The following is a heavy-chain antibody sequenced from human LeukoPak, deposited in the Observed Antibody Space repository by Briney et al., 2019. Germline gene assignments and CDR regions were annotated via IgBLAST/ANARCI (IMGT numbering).Heavy chain of an antibody. Sequence: PGGSLRLSCEASGFTFSRYWMSWVRQAPGKGLEWVANIKEDGSEMYCVDSVKGRFTISRDNAKNSLYLQMNSLRAEGTAVYYCAREGNYNFDNWGQGTLVTVSS. V-gene: IGHV3-7*01. CDR2: IKEDGSEM. D-gene: IGHD4-11*01. CDR3: AREGNYNFDN. J-gene: IGHJ4*02. CDR1: GFTFSRYW.